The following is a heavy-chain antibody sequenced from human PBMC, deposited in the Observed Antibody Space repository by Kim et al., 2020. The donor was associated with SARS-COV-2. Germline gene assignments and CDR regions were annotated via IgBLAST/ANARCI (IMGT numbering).Heavy chain of an antibody. CDR2: IYYSGST. V-gene: IGHV4-59*01. D-gene: IGHD2-2*01. Sequence: SETLSLTCTVSGGSISSYYWSWIRQPPGKGLEWIGYIYYSGSTNYNPSLKSRVTISVDTSKNQFSLKLSSVTAAATAGYYCARASYWSSTSCSSESGAF. J-gene: IGHJ3*01. CDR3: ARASYWSSTSCSSESGAF. CDR1: GGSISSYY.